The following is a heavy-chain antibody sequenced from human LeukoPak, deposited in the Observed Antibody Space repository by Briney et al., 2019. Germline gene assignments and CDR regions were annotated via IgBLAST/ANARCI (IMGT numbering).Heavy chain of an antibody. J-gene: IGHJ4*02. Sequence: RTSETLSLTCSVSGGSISSYYWSWIRQPPGKGLEWIGYIYYSGRTNYNPSLKSRVTISVDTSKNQFSLTLSPVTAADTAVYYCARGQKYRNGYTVTELGSGYFDYWGQGTLVTVSS. D-gene: IGHD5-18*01. V-gene: IGHV4-59*01. CDR3: ARGQKYRNGYTVTELGSGYFDY. CDR2: IYYSGRT. CDR1: GGSISSYY.